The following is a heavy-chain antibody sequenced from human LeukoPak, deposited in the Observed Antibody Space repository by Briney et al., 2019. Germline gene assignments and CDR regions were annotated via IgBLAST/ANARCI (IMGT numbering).Heavy chain of an antibody. V-gene: IGHV3-23*01. Sequence: GGSLRLSCAASGFTFSSFAMSWVRQAPGKALEWVSTFGTSGGDTYYADSVKGRFTTSRDNSKNTLYLQMNSLRVEDTAVYYCARSFGPGSFFDYWGQGTLVTVSS. CDR2: FGTSGGDT. D-gene: IGHD3-10*01. CDR1: GFTFSSFA. J-gene: IGHJ4*02. CDR3: ARSFGPGSFFDY.